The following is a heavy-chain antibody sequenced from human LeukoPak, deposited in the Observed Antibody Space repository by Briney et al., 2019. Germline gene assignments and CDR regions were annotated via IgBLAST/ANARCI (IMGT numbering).Heavy chain of an antibody. D-gene: IGHD5-24*01. CDR3: ARVGDGLNDAFDI. CDR2: INPNNGGT. Sequence: ASVKVSCKSSGYTFTGYFMNWVRQALGQGLEWMGRINPNNGGTNYAQNFQVRVTMTRDTSISTAYMELSSLGSEDTAVYYCARVGDGLNDAFDIWGQGTMVTVSS. J-gene: IGHJ3*02. CDR1: GYTFTGYF. V-gene: IGHV1-2*06.